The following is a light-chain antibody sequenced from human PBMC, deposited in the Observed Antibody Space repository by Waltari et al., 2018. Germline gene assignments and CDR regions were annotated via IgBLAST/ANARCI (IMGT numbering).Light chain of an antibody. CDR2: AAS. Sequence: DIQMTQSPSSLSASVGDRVTITCRASQSISIYLNWYQQKPGKAPKLLIYAASSLQSGVPSRFSGSGSGTDFTLTISSLQPEDSATYFCQQSYTMPLTFGGGTKLVIK. V-gene: IGKV1-39*01. CDR3: QQSYTMPLT. J-gene: IGKJ4*01. CDR1: QSISIY.